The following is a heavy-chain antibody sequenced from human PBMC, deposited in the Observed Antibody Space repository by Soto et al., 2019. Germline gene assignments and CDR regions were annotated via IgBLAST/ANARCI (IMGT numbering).Heavy chain of an antibody. J-gene: IGHJ4*02. D-gene: IGHD2-15*01. CDR2: ISASGGTT. V-gene: IGHV3-23*01. Sequence: SLRLSCAASGFTFGAYAMSWVRQAPGKGLEWLSGISASGGTTYYATKGRFTISRDNSRNTLYLQMNSLKAEDTAVYYCAKIVVVVSGNPGPLDFWGQGTLVTVSS. CDR3: AKIVVVVSGNPGPLDF. CDR1: GFTFGAYA.